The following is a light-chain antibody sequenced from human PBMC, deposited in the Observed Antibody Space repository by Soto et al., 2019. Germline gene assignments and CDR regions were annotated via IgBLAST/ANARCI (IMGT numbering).Light chain of an antibody. Sequence: QSVLTQPPSVSEAPRQRVTISCSGSSSNIGNNAVNWYQQLPGKAPKLLIYYDDLLPSGVSDRFSGSKSGTSASLAISGLQSEDEADYYCAAWDDSLNGVVFGGGTKLIVL. CDR2: YDD. CDR1: SSNIGNNA. CDR3: AAWDDSLNGVV. V-gene: IGLV1-36*01. J-gene: IGLJ2*01.